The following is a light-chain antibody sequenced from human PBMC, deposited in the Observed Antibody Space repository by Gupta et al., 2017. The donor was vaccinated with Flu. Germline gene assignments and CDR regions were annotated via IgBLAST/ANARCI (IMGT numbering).Light chain of an antibody. V-gene: IGLV1-47*01. Sequence: QSVLTQPPSASGAPGQRVTIPCSGSSSNIGSNSVFWYQQLPGTAPKLLIYWSNQRPSVVPDRFSGSKSGTSGSLAISGLRSEDEADYYCAAWDDSLSGRLFGGGTKLTVL. J-gene: IGLJ2*01. CDR3: AAWDDSLSGRL. CDR2: WSN. CDR1: SSNIGSNS.